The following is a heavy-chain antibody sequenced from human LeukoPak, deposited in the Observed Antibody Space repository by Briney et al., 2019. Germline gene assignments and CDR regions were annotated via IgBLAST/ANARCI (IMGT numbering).Heavy chain of an antibody. J-gene: IGHJ6*03. CDR3: AREDDYGGMGNYYYYMDV. CDR2: IYTSGST. CDR1: GGSISSGSYY. D-gene: IGHD4-23*01. V-gene: IGHV4-61*02. Sequence: ASETLSLTCTVSGGSISSGSYYWSWIRQPAGKGLEWIRRIYTSGSTNYNPSLKSRVTISVDTSKNQFSLKLSSVTAADTAVYYCAREDDYGGMGNYYYYMDVWGKGTTVTVSS.